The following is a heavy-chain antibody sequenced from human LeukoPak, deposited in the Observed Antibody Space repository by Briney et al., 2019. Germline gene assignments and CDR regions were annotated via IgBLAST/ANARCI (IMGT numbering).Heavy chain of an antibody. J-gene: IGHJ4*02. CDR2: IYYSGST. CDR1: GGSISSYY. D-gene: IGHD3-10*01. V-gene: IGHV4-59*01. CDR3: ASSYGSGSYSPMDY. Sequence: SETLSLTCTVSGGSISSYYWSWIRQPPGKGLEWIGYIYYSGSTNYNPSLKSRVTISVDTSKNQFSLKLSSVTAADTAVYYCASSYGSGSYSPMDYWGQGTLVTVSS.